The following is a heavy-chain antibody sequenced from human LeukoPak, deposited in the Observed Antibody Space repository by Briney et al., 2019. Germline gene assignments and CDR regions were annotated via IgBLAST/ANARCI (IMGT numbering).Heavy chain of an antibody. D-gene: IGHD1-26*01. Sequence: GGSLRLSCAASGFIVSSNYMSWVRQAPGKGLEWVSAISGSGGSTYYADSVKGRFTIFRDNSKNTLYLQMNSLRAEDTAVYYCARDRDIVGATPSGAFDIWGQGTMVTVSS. CDR1: GFIVSSNY. V-gene: IGHV3-23*01. J-gene: IGHJ3*02. CDR2: ISGSGGST. CDR3: ARDRDIVGATPSGAFDI.